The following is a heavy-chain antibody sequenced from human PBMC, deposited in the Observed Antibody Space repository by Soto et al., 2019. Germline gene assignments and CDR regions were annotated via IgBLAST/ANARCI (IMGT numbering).Heavy chain of an antibody. D-gene: IGHD6-19*01. CDR3: ARRPTGSGWYNWFDP. CDR2: IYYSGST. V-gene: IGHV4-39*01. J-gene: IGHJ5*02. Sequence: SETLSLTCTVSGGSISSSSYYWGWIRQPPGKGLEWIGSIYYSGSTYYNPSLKSRVTISVDTSKNQFSLKLSSVTAADTAVYYCARRPTGSGWYNWFDPWGQGTLVTVSS. CDR1: GGSISSSSYY.